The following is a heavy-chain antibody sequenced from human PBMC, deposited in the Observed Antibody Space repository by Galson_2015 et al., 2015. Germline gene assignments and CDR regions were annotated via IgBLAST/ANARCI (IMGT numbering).Heavy chain of an antibody. CDR1: GFTFSSDW. CDR3: ARDPLWDRTVGFDY. V-gene: IGHV3-74*01. CDR2: INSDGTDK. D-gene: IGHD3-16*01. Sequence: SLRLSCAASGFTFSSDWMHWVRQAPGKELVWVSRINSDGTDKTYADSVKGRFTISRDNAKNTLYLQMNSLRAEDTAVYYCARDPLWDRTVGFDYWGQGTLVTVSS. J-gene: IGHJ4*02.